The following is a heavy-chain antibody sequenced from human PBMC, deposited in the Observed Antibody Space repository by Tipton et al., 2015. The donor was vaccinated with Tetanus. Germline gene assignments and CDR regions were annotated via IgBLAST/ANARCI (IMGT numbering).Heavy chain of an antibody. CDR3: AREESWTAVAGSSGMDV. D-gene: IGHD6-19*01. J-gene: IGHJ6*02. CDR1: GYTLTGYY. V-gene: IGHV1-2*04. CDR2: INPNSGGT. Sequence: QMQLVQSGAEVKKPGASVKVSCKASGYTLTGYYMHWVRQAPGQGLEWMGWINPNSGGTNYAQKFQGWVTMTRDTSISTAYMELSRLRSDDAAVYYCAREESWTAVAGSSGMDVWGQGTTVTVSS.